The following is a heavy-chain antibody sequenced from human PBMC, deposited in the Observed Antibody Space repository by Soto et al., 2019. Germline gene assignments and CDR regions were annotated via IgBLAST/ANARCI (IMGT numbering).Heavy chain of an antibody. CDR1: GGSISSSNW. J-gene: IGHJ5*02. CDR2: IYHSGST. D-gene: IGHD3-22*01. CDR3: ARDGDSSGYYYGWFDP. V-gene: IGHV4-4*02. Sequence: QVQLQESGPGLVKPSGTLSLTCAVSGGSISSSNWWSRVRQPPGKGLEGIVEIYHSGSTNYNPSLKSRVTISVDKSKNQFSLKLSSVTAADTAVYYCARDGDSSGYYYGWFDPWGQGTLVTVSS.